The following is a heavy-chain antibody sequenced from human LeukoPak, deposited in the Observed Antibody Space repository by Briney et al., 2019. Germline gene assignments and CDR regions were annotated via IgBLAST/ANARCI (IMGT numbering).Heavy chain of an antibody. J-gene: IGHJ5*02. CDR2: ISNDGGGT. CDR1: GLIFNNFD. Sequence: GGSLRLSCTASGLIFNNFDLMWVRQAPGKGLEWVSAISNDGGGTTYADFVKGRFTISRDNSKNTLFLQMNSLRAEDTALYYCAKGSSGYFADLWGQGTLVTVSS. D-gene: IGHD3-22*01. V-gene: IGHV3-23*01. CDR3: AKGSSGYFADL.